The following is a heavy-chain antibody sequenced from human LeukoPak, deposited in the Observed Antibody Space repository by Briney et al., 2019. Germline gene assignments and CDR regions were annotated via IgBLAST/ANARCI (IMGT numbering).Heavy chain of an antibody. CDR3: AKTRDNYFDY. CDR2: ISGSGGST. Sequence: GGSLSLSWAASGFTFSSYAMSWSRRAPGKGLEWVSAISGSGGSTYYADSVKGRFTISRDNSKNTLYLQMNSLRAEDTAVYYCAKTRDNYFDYWGQGTLVTVSS. J-gene: IGHJ4*02. D-gene: IGHD2-21*02. V-gene: IGHV3-23*01. CDR1: GFTFSSYA.